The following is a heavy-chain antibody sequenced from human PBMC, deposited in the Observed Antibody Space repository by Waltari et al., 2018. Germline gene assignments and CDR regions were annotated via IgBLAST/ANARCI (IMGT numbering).Heavy chain of an antibody. CDR3: ARAETGFYYYDSSGYFQY. CDR1: GGSFSGYY. V-gene: IGHV4-34*01. D-gene: IGHD3-22*01. Sequence: QVQLQQWGAGLLKPSETLSLTCAVYGGSFSGYYWSWIRQPPGKGLEWIGEINHSGSTNYNPSLKSRVTISVDTSKNQFSLKLSSVTAADTAVYYCARAETGFYYYDSSGYFQYWGQGTLVTVSS. CDR2: INHSGST. J-gene: IGHJ4*02.